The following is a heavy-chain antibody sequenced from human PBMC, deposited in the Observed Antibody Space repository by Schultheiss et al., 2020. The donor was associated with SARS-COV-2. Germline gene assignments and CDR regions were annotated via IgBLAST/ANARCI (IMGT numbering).Heavy chain of an antibody. CDR2: ISAYNGNT. CDR1: GGTFSNYG. Sequence: ASVKVSCKASGGTFSNYGISWVRQAPGQGLEWMGWISAYNGNTNYAQKLQGRVTMTTDTSTSTAYMELSRLRSDDTAVYYCARDLVQLAFQSWGQGTLVTVSS. CDR3: ARDLVQLAFQS. V-gene: IGHV1-18*01. J-gene: IGHJ5*02. D-gene: IGHD6-13*01.